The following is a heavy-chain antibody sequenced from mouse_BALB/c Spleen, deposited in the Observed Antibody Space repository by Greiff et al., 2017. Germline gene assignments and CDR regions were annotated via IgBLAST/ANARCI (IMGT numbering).Heavy chain of an antibody. CDR1: GFTFSSYY. J-gene: IGHJ3*01. CDR2: INSNGGST. V-gene: IGHV5-6-2*01. CDR3: ARRGITTYGFAY. D-gene: IGHD2-4*01. Sequence: EVHLVESGGGLVKLGGSLKLSCAASGFTFSSYYMSWVRQTPEKRLELVAAINSNGGSTYYPDTVKGRFTISRDNAKNTLYLQMSSLKSEDTALYYCARRGITTYGFAYWGQGTLVTVSA.